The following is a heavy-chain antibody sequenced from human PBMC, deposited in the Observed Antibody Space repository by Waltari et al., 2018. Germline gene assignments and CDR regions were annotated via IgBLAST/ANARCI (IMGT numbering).Heavy chain of an antibody. CDR2: IYYSGST. CDR3: ARSRMGIGRAYFDY. V-gene: IGHV4-59*11. D-gene: IGHD7-27*01. CDR1: GGSISSHY. Sequence: QVQLQESGPGLVKPSETLSLTCTVPGGSISSHYWSWIRQPPGKGLEWIGYIYYSGSTNYNPSLKSRVTISVDTSKNQFSLKLSSVTAADTAVYYCARSRMGIGRAYFDYWGQGTLVTVSS. J-gene: IGHJ4*02.